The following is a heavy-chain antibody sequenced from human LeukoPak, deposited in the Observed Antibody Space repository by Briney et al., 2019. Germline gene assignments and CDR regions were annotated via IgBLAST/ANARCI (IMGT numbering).Heavy chain of an antibody. CDR3: ASLIRQGHYAMDV. V-gene: IGHV4-59*01. J-gene: IGHJ6*02. CDR2: ISYGGST. Sequence: SETLSLTCTVSGGSISSYYWSWIRQPPGKGLEWIGYISYGGSTNYNPSLRSRVTISVDPSKNQFSLKLSSVTAADTAVYYCASLIRQGHYAMDVWGQGTMVTVSS. CDR1: GGSISSYY.